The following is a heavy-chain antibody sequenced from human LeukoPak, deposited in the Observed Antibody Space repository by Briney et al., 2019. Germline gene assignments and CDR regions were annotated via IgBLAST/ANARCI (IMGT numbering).Heavy chain of an antibody. J-gene: IGHJ4*02. CDR1: GFTFSSYA. CDR3: AKDRILANRVGATSFDY. D-gene: IGHD1-26*01. Sequence: GGSLRLSCAASGFTFSSYAMHWVRQAPGKGLEWVAVISYDGSNKYYADSVKGRFTISRDNPKDTLYLQMNSLRAEDTAVYYCAKDRILANRVGATSFDYWGQGTLVTVSS. V-gene: IGHV3-30-3*01. CDR2: ISYDGSNK.